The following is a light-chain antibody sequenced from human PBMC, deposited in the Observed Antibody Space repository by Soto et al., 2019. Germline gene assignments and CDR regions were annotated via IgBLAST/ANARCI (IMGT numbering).Light chain of an antibody. CDR2: AAS. J-gene: IGKJ4*01. CDR1: QSISSY. Sequence: DIQMTQSPSYLSGSVGDKVTITCRASQSISSYLNWYQQKPGKAPKLLIYAASSLQSGVPSRFSGSGSGTDFTLTISSLQPEDFATYYCQQSYSTPRTFGGGTKVEIK. V-gene: IGKV1-39*01. CDR3: QQSYSTPRT.